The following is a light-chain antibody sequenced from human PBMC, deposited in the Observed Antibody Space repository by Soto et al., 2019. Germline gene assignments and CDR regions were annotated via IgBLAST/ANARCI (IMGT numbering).Light chain of an antibody. CDR2: GAS. V-gene: IGKV3-20*01. J-gene: IGKJ4*01. Sequence: EIVLTQSPGTLSFSPGERATLSCMASQSVSSSYLAWYQQKPGQAPRLLIYGASSRATGIPDRFSGSGSGTDFTLTINRLEPEDFAVYYCEQYDKSITFGGGTKVDI. CDR1: QSVSSSY. CDR3: EQYDKSIT.